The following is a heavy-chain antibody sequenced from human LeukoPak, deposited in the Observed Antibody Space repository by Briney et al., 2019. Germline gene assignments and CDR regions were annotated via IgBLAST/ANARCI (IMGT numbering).Heavy chain of an antibody. Sequence: PGGSLRLSCAASGFTFSSYWMSWVRQAPGKGLEWVANIKQDGSEKYYVDSVKGRFTISRDNAKNSLYLQMNSLRAEDTAVYYCARRETVLNYYDSSGYYFVYWGQGTLVTVSS. V-gene: IGHV3-7*01. CDR2: IKQDGSEK. D-gene: IGHD3-22*01. CDR1: GFTFSSYW. CDR3: ARRETVLNYYDSSGYYFVY. J-gene: IGHJ4*02.